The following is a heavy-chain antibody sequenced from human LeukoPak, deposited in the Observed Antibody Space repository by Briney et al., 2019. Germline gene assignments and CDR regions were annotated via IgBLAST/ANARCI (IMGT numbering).Heavy chain of an antibody. D-gene: IGHD3-22*01. CDR1: GYTFTSYG. V-gene: IGHV1-18*01. J-gene: IGHJ4*02. CDR2: ISAYNGNT. Sequence: ASVKVSCKASGYTFTSYGISWVRQAPGQGLEWMGWISAYNGNTNYAQKLQGRVTMTTDTSTSTAYMELGSLRSDDTAVYYCARSLGAYDSSGYYKDYWGQGTLVTVSP. CDR3: ARSLGAYDSSGYYKDY.